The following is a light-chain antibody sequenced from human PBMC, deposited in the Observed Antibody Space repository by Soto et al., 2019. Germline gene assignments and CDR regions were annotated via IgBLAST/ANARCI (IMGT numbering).Light chain of an antibody. CDR2: GAS. V-gene: IGKV3-15*01. CDR1: QSISGN. Sequence: EIVMTQSPGTLSVSPGERATLSCRASQSISGNLVWYQQKPGQAPRLLIYGASTRATGIPARFSGSGSGTEFTLTISSLQSEDFATYYCQQSYNTPPTFGGGTKVDIK. CDR3: QQSYNTPPT. J-gene: IGKJ4*01.